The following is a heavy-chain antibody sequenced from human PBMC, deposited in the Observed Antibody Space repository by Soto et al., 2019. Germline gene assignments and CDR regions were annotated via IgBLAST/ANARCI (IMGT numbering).Heavy chain of an antibody. J-gene: IGHJ5*02. CDR2: FDPEDGET. D-gene: IGHD2-8*01. CDR3: ATGSRSPYCANGVCYYNWFDP. Sequence: ASVKVSCKVSGYTLTELSVHWVRQAPGKGLEWMGGFDPEDGETIYAQKFQGRVTMTEDTSTDTAYMELSSLRSEDTAVYYCATGSRSPYCANGVCYYNWFDPWGQGTLVTVSS. V-gene: IGHV1-24*01. CDR1: GYTLTELS.